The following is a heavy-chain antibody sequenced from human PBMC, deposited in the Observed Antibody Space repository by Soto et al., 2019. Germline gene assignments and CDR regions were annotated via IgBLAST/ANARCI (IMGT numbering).Heavy chain of an antibody. J-gene: IGHJ4*02. CDR3: ARASRKDYYGSGSPLGY. D-gene: IGHD3-10*01. CDR1: GGSYSGYY. V-gene: IGHV4-34*01. CDR2: INHSGST. Sequence: SSETLSLTCAVYGGSYSGYYRSWIRQPPGKGLEWIGEINHSGSTNYNPSLKSRVTISVDTSKNQFSLKLSSVTAADTAVYYCARASRKDYYGSGSPLGYWGQGNLV.